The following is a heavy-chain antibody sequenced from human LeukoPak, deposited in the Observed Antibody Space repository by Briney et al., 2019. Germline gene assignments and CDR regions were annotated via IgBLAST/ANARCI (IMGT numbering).Heavy chain of an antibody. J-gene: IGHJ4*02. CDR2: IYWDDNK. CDR3: PHSSGWLYAH. CDR1: GFSLSTSVVG. D-gene: IGHD6-19*01. Sequence: ESGPTLVNPAQTLTLTCTFSGFSLSTSVVGVGWIRQPPGKALEWLALIYWDDNKWYSPSLASRLTITKDTSKNQVVLTMTNMAPGDTPTYYCPHSSGWLYAHGGQETLVTVSS. V-gene: IGHV2-5*02.